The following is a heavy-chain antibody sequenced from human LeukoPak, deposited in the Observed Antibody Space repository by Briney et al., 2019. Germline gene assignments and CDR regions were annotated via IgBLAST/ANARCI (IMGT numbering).Heavy chain of an antibody. CDR3: ARSGSHRLFDY. D-gene: IGHD6-25*01. CDR2: IYTSGST. Sequence: SETLSLTCTVSGGSISSYYWSWIRQPPGKGLGWIGYIYTSGSTNYNPSLKSRVTISVDTSKNQFSLKLSSVTAADTAVYYCARSGSHRLFDYWGQGTLVTVSS. V-gene: IGHV4-4*09. J-gene: IGHJ4*02. CDR1: GGSISSYY.